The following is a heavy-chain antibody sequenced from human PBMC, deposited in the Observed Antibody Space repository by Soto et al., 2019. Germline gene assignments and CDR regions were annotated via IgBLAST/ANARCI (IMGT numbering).Heavy chain of an antibody. Sequence: VKVSCKASGYTFTSYAMHWVRQAPGQSLEWMGWINAGNGSTYYADSVKGRFTISRDNSKNTLYLQMSSLRTEATAVYYCVKAAVATFQIFDYWGQGILVTVSS. CDR3: VKAAVATFQIFDY. CDR1: GYTFTSYA. J-gene: IGHJ4*02. D-gene: IGHD5-12*01. V-gene: IGHV1-3*01. CDR2: INAGNGST.